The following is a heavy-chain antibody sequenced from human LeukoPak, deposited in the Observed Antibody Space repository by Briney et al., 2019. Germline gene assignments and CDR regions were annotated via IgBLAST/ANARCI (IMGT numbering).Heavy chain of an antibody. D-gene: IGHD3-22*01. J-gene: IGHJ4*02. CDR3: AKQGYDSSGYYGLFDY. Sequence: GGSLRLSCAASGFTFSSYEMNWVRQAPGKGLEWVSYISSSGSTIYYADSVKGRFTISRDNSKNTLYLQMNSLRAEDTAVYYCAKQGYDSSGYYGLFDYWGQGTLVTVSS. CDR2: ISSSGSTI. CDR1: GFTFSSYE. V-gene: IGHV3-48*03.